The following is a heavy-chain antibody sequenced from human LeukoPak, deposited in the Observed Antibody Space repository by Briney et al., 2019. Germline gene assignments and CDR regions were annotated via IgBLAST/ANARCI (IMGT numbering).Heavy chain of an antibody. CDR2: ISAYNGNT. CDR1: GYTFSNYG. V-gene: IGHV1-18*01. D-gene: IGHD6-13*01. Sequence: ASVKVSCKASGYTFSNYGITWVRQAPGQGLEWMGWISAYNGNTNYAQKLQGRVTMTTDTSTSTAYMELRSLRSDDTAVYYRARDSSSWSHAEYFQYWGQGTLVTVSS. CDR3: ARDSSSWSHAEYFQY. J-gene: IGHJ1*01.